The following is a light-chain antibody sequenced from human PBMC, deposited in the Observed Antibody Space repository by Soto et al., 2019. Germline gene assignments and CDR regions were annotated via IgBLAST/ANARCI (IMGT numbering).Light chain of an antibody. V-gene: IGKV4-1*01. CDR1: QSVLYRSNNKNY. J-gene: IGKJ3*01. CDR3: QQYYSTPLT. Sequence: DIVMTQSPDSLAVSLGERATINCKSSQSVLYRSNNKNYLAWYQQKPGQPPKLLIYWASTRESGVPDRFSGSGSGTDFTITISSLQAEDVAVYYCQQYYSTPLTFGPGTKVDIK. CDR2: WAS.